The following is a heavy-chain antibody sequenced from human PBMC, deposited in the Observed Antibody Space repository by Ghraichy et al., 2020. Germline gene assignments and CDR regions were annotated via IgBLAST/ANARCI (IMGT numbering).Heavy chain of an antibody. CDR3: AASFCGGSTCYSELYFSH. Sequence: GGSLRLSCKGSRNTFTNYWIPWVRQMPGKGPEFMGIIYPSDSDIRYSPSFQGQVTITVDKSVGAAYLQWSSLRASDTATYYCAASFCGGSTCYSELYFSHWGQGTLVTVSS. J-gene: IGHJ1*01. D-gene: IGHD2-15*01. CDR2: IYPSDSDI. V-gene: IGHV5-51*01. CDR1: RNTFTNYW.